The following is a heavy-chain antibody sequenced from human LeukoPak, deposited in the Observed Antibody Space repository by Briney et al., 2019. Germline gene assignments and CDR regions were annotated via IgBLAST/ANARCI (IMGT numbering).Heavy chain of an antibody. CDR3: ARGLAAAGTFDY. D-gene: IGHD6-13*01. CDR1: GGSISSYY. Sequence: KPSETLSLTCTVSGGSISSYYLSWIRQPPGEGLEWIGYIYYSGSTNYNPSLKSRVTISVDTSKNQFSLKLSSVTAADTAVYYCARGLAAAGTFDYWGQGTLVTVSS. J-gene: IGHJ4*02. CDR2: IYYSGST. V-gene: IGHV4-59*01.